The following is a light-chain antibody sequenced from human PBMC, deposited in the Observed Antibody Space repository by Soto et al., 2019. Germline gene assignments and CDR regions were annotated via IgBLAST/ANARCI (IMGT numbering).Light chain of an antibody. Sequence: IQMTQSPSTLSSSVGDRVTLTCRASQSIATYLTWYQQKPGKAPKLLIYDAPSLKSGVPSRFRGSGSGTEFTLTISSLKPDDFATYYCQHYNSYPITFGQGTRLEIK. J-gene: IGKJ5*01. CDR1: QSIATY. CDR3: QHYNSYPIT. V-gene: IGKV1-5*01. CDR2: DAP.